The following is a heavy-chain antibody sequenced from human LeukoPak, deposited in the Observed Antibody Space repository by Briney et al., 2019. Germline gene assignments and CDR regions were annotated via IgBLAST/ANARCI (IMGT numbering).Heavy chain of an antibody. CDR1: GFTFINYT. Sequence: GGSLRLSCAASGFTFINYTVNWVRQAPGKGLEWVSFISSSCNYIYYADSAKGRCTISRNNAKNSLLLQLNSLRGEDAAVYYCAKEGPAAMYYFDNWGQGTLVTVSS. D-gene: IGHD2-2*01. CDR2: ISSSCNYI. V-gene: IGHV3-21*01. CDR3: AKEGPAAMYYFDN. J-gene: IGHJ4*02.